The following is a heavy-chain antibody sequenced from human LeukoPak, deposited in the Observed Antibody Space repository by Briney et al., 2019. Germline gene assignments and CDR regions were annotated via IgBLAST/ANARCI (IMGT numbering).Heavy chain of an antibody. Sequence: PGGPLRLSCAASGFTFSSYAMHWVRQAPGKGLEWVAVISYDGSNKYYADSVKGRFTISRDNSKNTLYLQMNSLRAEDTAVYYCAREGGCSSTSCYFAITFGGVIVLGAFDIWGQGTMVTVSS. CDR3: AREGGCSSTSCYFAITFGGVIVLGAFDI. J-gene: IGHJ3*02. V-gene: IGHV3-30-3*01. D-gene: IGHD3-16*02. CDR2: ISYDGSNK. CDR1: GFTFSSYA.